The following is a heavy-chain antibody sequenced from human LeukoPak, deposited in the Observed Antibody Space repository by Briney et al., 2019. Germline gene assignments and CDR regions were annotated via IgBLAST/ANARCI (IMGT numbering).Heavy chain of an antibody. V-gene: IGHV3-11*01. CDR2: ISSSGSTI. Sequence: GSLRLSCAASGFTFSDYYMSWIRQAPGKGLEWVSYISSSGSTIYYVDSVKGRFTISRDNAKNSLYLQMSSLRAEDTAVYYCARDQIRGWFDPWGQGTLVTVSS. CDR3: ARDQIRGWFDP. CDR1: GFTFSDYY. J-gene: IGHJ5*02. D-gene: IGHD3-10*01.